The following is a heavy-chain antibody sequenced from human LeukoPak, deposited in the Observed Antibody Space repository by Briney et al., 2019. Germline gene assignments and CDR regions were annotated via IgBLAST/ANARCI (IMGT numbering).Heavy chain of an antibody. CDR1: GYTFTSNY. CDR2: ISPSGGST. J-gene: IGHJ5*02. Sequence: ASVKVSCKAFGYTFTSNYMHWVRQAPGQGPEWMGVISPSGGSTTYAQKFQGRVTLTRDMSTNTDYLELSSLRSEDTAVYYCARDNSVRDEAWWFNPWGQGTLVAVSS. D-gene: IGHD5-24*01. V-gene: IGHV1-46*01. CDR3: ARDNSVRDEAWWFNP.